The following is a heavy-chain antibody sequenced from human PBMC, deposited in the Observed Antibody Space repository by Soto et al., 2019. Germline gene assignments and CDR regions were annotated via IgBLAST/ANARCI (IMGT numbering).Heavy chain of an antibody. D-gene: IGHD2-15*01. CDR2: IKTKIESYAK. CDR1: GFTLSGFD. J-gene: IGHJ4*02. CDR3: TRRSCSGGGCYSDFDF. V-gene: IGHV3-73*01. Sequence: EVQLVESGGGLVQPGGSLKLSCAASGFTLSGFDVHWVRQASGEGLEWIGRIKTKIESYAKAVAASVKGRFTISRDDSKNTAYLEMNSLKTEDTAVYYCTRRSCSGGGCYSDFDFWGQGALVTVSS.